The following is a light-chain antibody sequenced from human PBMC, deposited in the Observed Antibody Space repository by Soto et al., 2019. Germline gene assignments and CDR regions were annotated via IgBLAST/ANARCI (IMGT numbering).Light chain of an antibody. CDR3: QQYGSALQT. CDR1: QSVRSNF. J-gene: IGKJ1*01. CDR2: GAS. Sequence: EIVLTQSPGTLSLSPGERATRSCRASQSVRSNFLAWYQQRPGQAPRLLIYGASSRATDIPDRFSGSGSGTDFTLIISRLEPEDCAVYYCQQYGSALQTFGQGTKVDIK. V-gene: IGKV3-20*01.